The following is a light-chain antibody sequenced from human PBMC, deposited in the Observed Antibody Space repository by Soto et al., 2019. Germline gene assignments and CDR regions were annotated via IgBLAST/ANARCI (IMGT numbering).Light chain of an antibody. J-gene: IGKJ1*01. CDR3: QPRSNWPT. Sequence: EIVLTQSPATLSLSPGERATLSCRASQSVSSYLAWYQQKPGQAPRLLLYDASNRATRIPARFSGRGSGTDLNLTNRRLEPEEFAVYYCQPRSNWPTFGPGTKVEIK. V-gene: IGKV3-11*01. CDR2: DAS. CDR1: QSVSSY.